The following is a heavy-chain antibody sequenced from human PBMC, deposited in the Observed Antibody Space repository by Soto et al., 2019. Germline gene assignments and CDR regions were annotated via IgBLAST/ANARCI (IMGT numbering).Heavy chain of an antibody. CDR2: ISTSGNTI. CDR1: GFDLNRYS. Sequence: VGSLRLSCAVSGFDLNRYSINWVRQAPGKGLEWLSFISTSGNTIYYADSVKGRFTDSRDKVNSSVFLQMNSLRHEDTGVFYCARIDPYDLMDVWGQGTTVTVSS. V-gene: IGHV3-48*02. D-gene: IGHD3-16*01. J-gene: IGHJ6*01. CDR3: ARIDPYDLMDV.